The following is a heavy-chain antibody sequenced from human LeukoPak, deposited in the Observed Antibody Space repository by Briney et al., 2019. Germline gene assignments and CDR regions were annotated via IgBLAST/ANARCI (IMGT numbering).Heavy chain of an antibody. D-gene: IGHD6-6*01. Sequence: GGPLRLSCAASGFTVTDNYMNWVRQSSGKGLEWVSVIYGGGDTNYADSVKGRFTISRDNSKNTLYLQMNSLRAEDTAVYYCARVDAALDYWGQGTLVTVSS. J-gene: IGHJ4*02. CDR3: ARVDAALDY. V-gene: IGHV3-53*01. CDR1: GFTVTDNY. CDR2: IYGGGDT.